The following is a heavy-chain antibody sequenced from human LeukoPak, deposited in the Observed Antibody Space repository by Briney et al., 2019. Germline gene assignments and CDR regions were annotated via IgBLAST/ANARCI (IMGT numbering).Heavy chain of an antibody. CDR2: IYSGGST. V-gene: IGHV3-53*01. J-gene: IGHJ3*02. CDR1: GFTFSSYW. D-gene: IGHD1-26*01. CDR3: ARGGSYLSAFDI. Sequence: GGSLRLSCAASGFTFSSYWMSWVRQAPGKGLEWVSIIYSGGSTFYADSVKGRFTISRDNSKNTLYLQMNSLRAEDTAVYYCARGGSYLSAFDIWGQGTMVTVSP.